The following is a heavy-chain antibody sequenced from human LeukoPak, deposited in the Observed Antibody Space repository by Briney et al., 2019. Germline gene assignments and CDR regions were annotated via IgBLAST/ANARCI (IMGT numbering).Heavy chain of an antibody. D-gene: IGHD3-3*01. V-gene: IGHV5-51*01. CDR3: ARCITSEEDAFDI. CDR1: GYSFTSYW. CDR2: IYPGDSDT. J-gene: IGHJ3*02. Sequence: GESLQISCKGSGYSFTSYWIGWVRQMPGKGLEWMGIIYPGDSDTRYSPSFQGQVTISADKSISTAYLQWSSLKASDTAMYYCARCITSEEDAFDIRGQGTMVTVSS.